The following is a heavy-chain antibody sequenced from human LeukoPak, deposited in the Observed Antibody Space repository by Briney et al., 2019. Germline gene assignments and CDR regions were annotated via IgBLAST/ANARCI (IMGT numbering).Heavy chain of an antibody. D-gene: IGHD3-3*01. CDR3: AKEQNFGDFWSGYKYYFDY. V-gene: IGHV3-9*01. Sequence: GGSLRLSCAASGFTFDDYAMHWVRQAPGKGPEWVSGISWNSGSIGYADSVKGRFTISRDNAKNSLYLQMNSLRAEDTALYYCAKEQNFGDFWSGYKYYFDYWGQGTLVTVSS. CDR1: GFTFDDYA. CDR2: ISWNSGSI. J-gene: IGHJ4*02.